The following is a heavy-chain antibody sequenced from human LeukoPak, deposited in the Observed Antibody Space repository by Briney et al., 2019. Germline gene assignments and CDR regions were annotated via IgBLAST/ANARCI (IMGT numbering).Heavy chain of an antibody. V-gene: IGHV4-39*01. D-gene: IGHD2-15*01. CDR3: ANLLGYHSDY. Sequence: SETLSLTCTVSGGSISSSSYYWGWIRQPPGKGLEWIGSIYYSGSTYYNPSLKSRVTISVDTSKNQFSLKLSSVTAADTAVYHCANLLGYHSDYWGQGTLVTVSS. CDR2: IYYSGST. CDR1: GGSISSSSYY. J-gene: IGHJ4*02.